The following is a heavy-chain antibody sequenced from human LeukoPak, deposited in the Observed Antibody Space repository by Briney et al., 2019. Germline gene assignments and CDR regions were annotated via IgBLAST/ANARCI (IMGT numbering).Heavy chain of an antibody. Sequence: SETLSLTCTVSGGSISSYYWSWIRQPAGKGLEWIGRIYTSGSTNYNPSLKSRVTISVDTSKNQFSLKLSSVTAADTAVYYCARGSLFAGLRARDAFDIWGQGTMVTVSS. CDR2: IYTSGST. J-gene: IGHJ3*02. CDR3: ARGSLFAGLRARDAFDI. V-gene: IGHV4-4*07. CDR1: GGSISSYY. D-gene: IGHD2-21*01.